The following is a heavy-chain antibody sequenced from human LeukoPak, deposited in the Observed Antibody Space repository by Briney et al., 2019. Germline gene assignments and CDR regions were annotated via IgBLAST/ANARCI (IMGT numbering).Heavy chain of an antibody. V-gene: IGHV4-39*07. CDR3: ARGRKYSSSWYEGPQNWFDP. D-gene: IGHD6-13*01. Sequence: SETLSLTCTVSGASITSSGYYWGWIRQPPGKGLEWIGTIYHSGSTYYNPSLKSRVTILVDTSKNQFSLKLTSVTAADTAVYYCARGRKYSSSWYEGPQNWFDPWGQGTLVTVSS. J-gene: IGHJ5*02. CDR2: IYHSGST. CDR1: GASITSSGYY.